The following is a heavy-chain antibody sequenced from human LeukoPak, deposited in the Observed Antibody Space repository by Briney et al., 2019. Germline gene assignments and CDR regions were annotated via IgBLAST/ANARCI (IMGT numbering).Heavy chain of an antibody. CDR1: GFSFNNYA. J-gene: IGHJ4*02. CDR2: IICSSCST. V-gene: IGHV3-23*01. CDR3: AKGAYDYIEIAYFDY. Sequence: PGRSLRLSCVSSGFSFNNYAMNWVRQPPGKGLECVSLIICSSCSTFYADSVKGRFTISRDKSKNTLYLQMNSLRAEDTAVYYCAKGAYDYIEIAYFDYWGQGSLVTVSS. D-gene: IGHD5-12*01.